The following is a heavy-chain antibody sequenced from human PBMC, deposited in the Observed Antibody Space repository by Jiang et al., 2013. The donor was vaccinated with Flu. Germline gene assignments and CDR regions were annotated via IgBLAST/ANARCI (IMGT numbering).Heavy chain of an antibody. CDR1: GYTFTGYY. Sequence: SGAEVKKPGASVKVSCKASGYTFTGYYMHWVRQAPGQGLEWMGWINPNSGGTNYAQKFQGRVTMTRDTSISTAYMELSRLRSDDTAVYYCARQYYDFWSGYGSGYYGMDVWGQGTTGHRLL. CDR2: INPNSGGT. CDR3: ARQYYDFWSGYGSGYYGMDV. V-gene: IGHV1-2*02. D-gene: IGHD3-3*01. J-gene: IGHJ6*02.